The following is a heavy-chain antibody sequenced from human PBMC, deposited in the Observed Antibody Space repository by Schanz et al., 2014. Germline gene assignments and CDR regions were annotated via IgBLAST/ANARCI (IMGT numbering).Heavy chain of an antibody. Sequence: EVQLVESGGGLVQPGGSLRLSCAASGFTFSSNAMCWVRQAPGKGLEWVSGISDRGDGTNYGDSVRGRFTISRDNSRNTVYLQMNNVGVDDTATYYCVKTDAGWRFDYWGQGTLVIVSS. J-gene: IGHJ4*02. CDR2: ISDRGDGT. D-gene: IGHD6-19*01. CDR3: VKTDAGWRFDY. CDR1: GFTFSSNA. V-gene: IGHV3-23*04.